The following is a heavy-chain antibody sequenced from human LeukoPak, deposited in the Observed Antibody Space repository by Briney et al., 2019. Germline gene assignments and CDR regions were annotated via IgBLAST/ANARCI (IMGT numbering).Heavy chain of an antibody. V-gene: IGHV6-1*01. CDR2: TYYRSTWYN. CDR3: ARDLGWFDP. J-gene: IGHJ5*02. CDR1: GDSVSSNSVT. Sequence: SQTLSLTCAISGDSVSSNSVTWNWIRQSPSRGLEWLGRTYYRSTWYNDYAVSVRGRITVNPDTSKNQFSLHLNSVTPEDTAVYYCARDLGWFDPWGQGTLVTVSS.